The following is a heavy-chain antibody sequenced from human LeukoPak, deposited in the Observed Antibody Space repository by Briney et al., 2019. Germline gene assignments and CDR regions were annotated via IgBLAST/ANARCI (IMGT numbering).Heavy chain of an antibody. CDR3: AKDSSSSNYYYGMDV. D-gene: IGHD6-6*01. V-gene: IGHV3-30*18. CDR2: ISDDGTNK. CDR1: GFTFSSYD. Sequence: GGSLRLSCAASGFTFSSYDMHWVRQAPGKGLEWVARISDDGTNKYYVDSVKGRVAISRDNSKNTLFLQMNSLRAEDTAVYYCAKDSSSSNYYYGMDVWGQGTTVTASS. J-gene: IGHJ6*02.